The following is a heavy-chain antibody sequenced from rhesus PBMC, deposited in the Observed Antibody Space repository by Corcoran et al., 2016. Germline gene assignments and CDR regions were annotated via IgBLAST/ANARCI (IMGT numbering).Heavy chain of an antibody. V-gene: IGHV3-178*01. Sequence: EVQLAESGGDLAKPGGSLRLSCAASGLTFRDYYMAWGRHAPGKGLGWVSRISNSGDSTWYADSVKGRFTVSRNNAKNTLFLQMNSLTPEDKAVYYCGRADFGIDYWGQGVLVTVSS. CDR3: GRADFGIDY. CDR2: ISNSGDST. CDR1: GLTFRDYY. D-gene: IGHD6-25*01. J-gene: IGHJ4*01.